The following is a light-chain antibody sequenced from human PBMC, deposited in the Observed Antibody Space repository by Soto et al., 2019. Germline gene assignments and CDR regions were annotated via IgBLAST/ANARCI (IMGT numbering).Light chain of an antibody. J-gene: IGLJ3*02. V-gene: IGLV2-14*01. CDR2: GVS. CDR1: GSDVGGYNY. Sequence: QSALTQPASVSGSPGQSIAISCTGSGSDVGGYNYVSWYQQHPGKAPKLIIYGVSHRPSGVSPRFSASRSAYTASLTISGLQADDEADYFCCSYTASDIWVFGGGTKLTVL. CDR3: CSYTASDIWV.